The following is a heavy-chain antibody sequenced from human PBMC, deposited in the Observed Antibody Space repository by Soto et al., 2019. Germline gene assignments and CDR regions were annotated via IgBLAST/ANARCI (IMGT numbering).Heavy chain of an antibody. CDR3: TGEVASGY. V-gene: IGHV3-30*03. D-gene: IGHD2-8*02. CDR1: GFTVSTYG. J-gene: IGHJ4*02. CDR2: ISRDGGTK. Sequence: QVQLVESGGGVVQPGRSLRLSCAVSGFTVSTYGMHWVRQAPGKGLEWVAVISRDGGTKYYADSVKGRFTISRDNSRNTLFLEMNSLRSDDMAVYYCTGEVASGYWGLGTLVTVSS.